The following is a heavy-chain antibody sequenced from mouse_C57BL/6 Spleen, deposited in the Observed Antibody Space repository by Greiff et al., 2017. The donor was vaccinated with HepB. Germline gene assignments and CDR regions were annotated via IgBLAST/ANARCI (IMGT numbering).Heavy chain of an antibody. Sequence: EVQLQQSGPELVKPGASVKIPCKASGYTFTDYNMDWVKQSPGKSLEWIGDINPNNGGTIYNQKFKGKATLTVDKSSSTAYMELRSLTSEDTAVYYCARNRYYGSFDYWGQGTTLTVSS. CDR1: GYTFTDYN. CDR3: ARNRYYGSFDY. V-gene: IGHV1-18*01. D-gene: IGHD1-1*01. CDR2: INPNNGGT. J-gene: IGHJ2*01.